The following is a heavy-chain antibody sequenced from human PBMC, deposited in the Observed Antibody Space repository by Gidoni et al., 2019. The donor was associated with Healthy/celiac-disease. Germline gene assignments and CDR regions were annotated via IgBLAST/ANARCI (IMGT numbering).Heavy chain of an antibody. Sequence: QVQLVQSGAEVKKPGASVKVSCKASGYTFTSYDINWVRQATGQGLEWMGWMNPNSGNTGYAQKFQGRVTMTRNTSISTAYMELSSLRSEDTAVYYCASPLSTSYYDFWSGYSYYYYGMDVWGQGTTVTVSS. D-gene: IGHD3-3*01. J-gene: IGHJ6*02. CDR1: GYTFTSYD. CDR2: MNPNSGNT. CDR3: ASPLSTSYYDFWSGYSYYYYGMDV. V-gene: IGHV1-8*01.